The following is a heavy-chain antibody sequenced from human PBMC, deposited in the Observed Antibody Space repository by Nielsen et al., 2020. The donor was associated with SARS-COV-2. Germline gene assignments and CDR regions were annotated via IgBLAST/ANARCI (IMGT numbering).Heavy chain of an antibody. D-gene: IGHD3-22*01. CDR2: ISYDGSNK. CDR3: ARDQNLSVYYYDSSGYYYPPYFDY. J-gene: IGHJ4*02. V-gene: IGHV3-30*04. Sequence: GESLQISWAASGFTFSSYAMHWVRQAPGKGLEWVAVISYDGSNKYYADSVKGRFTISRDNSKNTLYLQMNSLRAEDTAVYYCARDQNLSVYYYDSSGYYYPPYFDYWGQGTLVTVSS. CDR1: GFTFSSYA.